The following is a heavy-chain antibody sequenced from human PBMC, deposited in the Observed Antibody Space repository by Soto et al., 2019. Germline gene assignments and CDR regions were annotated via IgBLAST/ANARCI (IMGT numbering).Heavy chain of an antibody. CDR3: AGSLFP. CDR1: GGSIRRGGYY. J-gene: IGHJ5*02. Sequence: TRCLTCTGSGGSIRRGGYYGSWIRQHPGKGLEWIGYIYYSGSTYYKPSLKSRVTISVDTSKNQFSLKLSSVTAAGTAVYYCAGSLFPSGRGTLVLVSS. V-gene: IGHV4-31*03. CDR2: IYYSGST.